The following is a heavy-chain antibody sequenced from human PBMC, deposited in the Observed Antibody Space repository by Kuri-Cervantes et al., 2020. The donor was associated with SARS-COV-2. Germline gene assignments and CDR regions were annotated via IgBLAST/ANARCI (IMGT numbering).Heavy chain of an antibody. CDR3: AKTTMVQGVIISGWIDY. Sequence: LSLTCAASGFTFSDYYMSWIRQAPGKGLEWVSAISGSGGSTYYADSVKGRFTISRDNSKNTLYLQMNSLRAEDTAVYYCAKTTMVQGVIISGWIDYWGQGTLVTVSS. V-gene: IGHV3-23*01. J-gene: IGHJ4*02. D-gene: IGHD3-10*01. CDR1: GFTFSDYY. CDR2: ISGSGGST.